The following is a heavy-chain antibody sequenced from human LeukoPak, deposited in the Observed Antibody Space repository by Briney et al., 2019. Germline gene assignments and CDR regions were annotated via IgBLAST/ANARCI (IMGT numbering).Heavy chain of an antibody. CDR3: ARDKPSPGYSSSPDAFDI. J-gene: IGHJ3*02. V-gene: IGHV3-48*03. D-gene: IGHD6-13*01. CDR2: ISSSGSTI. CDR1: GFTFSSYE. Sequence: GGSLRLSCAASGFTFSSYEMNWVRQAPGKGLEWVSSISSSGSTIYYADSVKGRFTISRDNAKNSLYLQMNSLRAEDTAVYYCARDKPSPGYSSSPDAFDIWGQGTMVTVSS.